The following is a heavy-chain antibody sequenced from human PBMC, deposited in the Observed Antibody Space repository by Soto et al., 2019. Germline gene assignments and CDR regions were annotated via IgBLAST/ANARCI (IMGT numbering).Heavy chain of an antibody. CDR1: GFPFSSYN. J-gene: IGHJ5*02. Sequence: EVQLVESGGGLVQPGGSVRLACAASGFPFSSYNMNWVRQAPGKGLEWVSYISISSLTIYYADSVRGRFTISRDNAKNSLYLQMNTLRDEDTAVYYCARVVADSGKAFDPWGKGTLVTVSS. D-gene: IGHD1-26*01. V-gene: IGHV3-48*02. CDR3: ARVVADSGKAFDP. CDR2: ISISSLTI.